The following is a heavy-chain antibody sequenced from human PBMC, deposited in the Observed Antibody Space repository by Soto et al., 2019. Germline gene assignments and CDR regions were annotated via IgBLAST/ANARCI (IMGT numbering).Heavy chain of an antibody. CDR3: AKDRELVPLGLPDI. J-gene: IGHJ3*02. V-gene: IGHV3-30*18. CDR1: AFTFSSYG. Sequence: PGGSLRLSCAASAFTFSSYGMHWVRQAPGKGLEWVAVISYDGSNKYYADSVKGRFTISRDNSKNTLYLQMNSLRAEDTAVYYCAKDRELVPLGLPDIWGQGTMVTVSS. CDR2: ISYDGSNK.